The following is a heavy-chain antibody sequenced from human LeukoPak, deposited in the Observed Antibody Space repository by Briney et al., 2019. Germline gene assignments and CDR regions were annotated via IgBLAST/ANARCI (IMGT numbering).Heavy chain of an antibody. CDR2: IYSGGST. CDR1: GFIVSSYY. CDR3: ARSYSNHLFGMDV. V-gene: IGHV3-66*01. J-gene: IGHJ6*02. D-gene: IGHD4-11*01. Sequence: GGSLRLSCVASGFIVSSYYMTWVRQAPGKGLEWVSVIYSGGSTYYADTVKGRVAISRDNSKNTVFLQMSSVRAEDTAVYYCARSYSNHLFGMDVWGQGTTVTVTS.